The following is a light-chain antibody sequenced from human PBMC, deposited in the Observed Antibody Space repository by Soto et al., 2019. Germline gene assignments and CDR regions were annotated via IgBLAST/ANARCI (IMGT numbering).Light chain of an antibody. Sequence: DIQMTQSTSTLSGSAGDRVTITCRASQTISSWLAWYQQKPGKAPKLLIYKASTLKSGVPARFSGSGSGTDFTLTISSLEPEDFAVYYCQQRSNWPPLTFGQGTRLEIK. CDR1: QTISSW. CDR2: KAS. CDR3: QQRSNWPPLT. J-gene: IGKJ5*01. V-gene: IGKV1-5*03.